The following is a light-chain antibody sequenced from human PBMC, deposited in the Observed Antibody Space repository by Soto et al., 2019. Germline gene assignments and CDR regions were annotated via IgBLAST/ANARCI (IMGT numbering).Light chain of an antibody. CDR2: WAS. CDR3: QQYYSSPLT. V-gene: IGKV4-1*01. Sequence: DIVMTQSPDSLAVSLGERATINYKSSQSVLYSSNNNNYLAWYQQKPGQPPKLLIYWASTRVSGVPDRFSGSGSETDFTLTVSSLQAEDVAVYYCQQYYSSPLTFGGGTKVEIK. CDR1: QSVLYSSNNNNY. J-gene: IGKJ4*01.